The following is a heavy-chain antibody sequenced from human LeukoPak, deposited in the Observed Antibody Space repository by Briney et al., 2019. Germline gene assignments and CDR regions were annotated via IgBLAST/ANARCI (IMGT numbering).Heavy chain of an antibody. V-gene: IGHV4-34*01. CDR2: INHSGST. J-gene: IGHJ4*02. CDR3: ARGPAGDYGNDY. CDR1: GGSFSGYY. D-gene: IGHD4-17*01. Sequence: PSETLSLTCAVYGGSFSGYYWSWIRQPPGKGLEWIGEINHSGSTNYNPSLKSRVTISVDTSKNQFSLKLSSVTAADTAVYYCARGPAGDYGNDYWGQGTLVTVSS.